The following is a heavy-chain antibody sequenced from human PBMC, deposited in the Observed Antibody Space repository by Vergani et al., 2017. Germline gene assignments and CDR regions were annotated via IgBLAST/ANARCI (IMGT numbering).Heavy chain of an antibody. V-gene: IGHV1-2*02. D-gene: IGHD6-13*01. J-gene: IGHJ3*02. CDR1: GYTFTGYY. CDR3: AREVGAAAGTRIRAFDI. Sequence: QVQLVQSGAEVKKPGASVKVSCKASGYTFTGYYMHWVRQAPGQGLEWMGWINPNSGGTNYAQKFQGRVTMTRDTSISTAYMVLSRLRSDATAVYYCAREVGAAAGTRIRAFDIWGQGTMVTVSS. CDR2: INPNSGGT.